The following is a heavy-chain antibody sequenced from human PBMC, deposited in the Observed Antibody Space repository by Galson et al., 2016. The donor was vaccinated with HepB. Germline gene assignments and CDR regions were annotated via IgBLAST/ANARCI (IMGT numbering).Heavy chain of an antibody. J-gene: IGHJ4*02. Sequence: SLRLSCAASGFTFSAYYMSWIHQAPGKGLELVSHIGSSGSIYYTDSVKGRFTISRDNAKNSLYLQMNSLRAEDTAVYYCVPGDYPYWGQGTLVTVSS. V-gene: IGHV3-11*01. D-gene: IGHD4-17*01. CDR3: VPGDYPY. CDR1: GFTFSAYY. CDR2: IGSSGSI.